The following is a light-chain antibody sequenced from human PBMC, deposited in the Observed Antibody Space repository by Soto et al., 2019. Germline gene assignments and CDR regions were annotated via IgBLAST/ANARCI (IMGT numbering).Light chain of an antibody. Sequence: QSALTQPASVSGSPGQSITISCTGTSSDIGGYDYVSWYQQHPDKAPKLMIYEVTNRASGVSNRFSGSKSGNTASLTISGLQAEDEADYYCSSHTSGSTRVFGTGTKVTVL. CDR1: SSDIGGYDY. J-gene: IGLJ1*01. CDR2: EVT. CDR3: SSHTSGSTRV. V-gene: IGLV2-14*01.